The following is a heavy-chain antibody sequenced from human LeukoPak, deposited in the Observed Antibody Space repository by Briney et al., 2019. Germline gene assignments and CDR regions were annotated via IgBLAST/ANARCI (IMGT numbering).Heavy chain of an antibody. J-gene: IGHJ4*02. V-gene: IGHV3-48*03. CDR1: GFTFSSYE. CDR3: ARSRSWSRGFGH. CDR2: ISSSGSTI. D-gene: IGHD3-16*01. Sequence: GGSLRLSCAASGFTFSSYEMNWVRQAPGKGLEWVSYISSSGSTIYYADSVKGRFTISRDNAKNSLYLQMNSLRAEDTAVYYCARSRSWSRGFGHWGQGTLVTVSS.